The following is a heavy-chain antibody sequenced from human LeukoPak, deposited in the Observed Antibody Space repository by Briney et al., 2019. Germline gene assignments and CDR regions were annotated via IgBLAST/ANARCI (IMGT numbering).Heavy chain of an antibody. CDR3: ARLRAGNMVRGVKGVDY. V-gene: IGHV1-24*01. J-gene: IGHJ4*02. CDR2: FDPEDGET. D-gene: IGHD3-10*01. CDR1: GYTLTELS. Sequence: ASVKVSCKVSGYTLTELSMHWVRQAPGKGLEWMGGFDPEDGETIYAQKFQGRATMTEDTSTDTAYMELSSLRSEDTAVYYCARLRAGNMVRGVKGVDYWGQGTLVTVSS.